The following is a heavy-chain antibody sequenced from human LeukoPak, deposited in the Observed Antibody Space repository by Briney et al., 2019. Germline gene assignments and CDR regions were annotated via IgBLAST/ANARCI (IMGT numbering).Heavy chain of an antibody. CDR1: GFTFSSYW. J-gene: IGHJ6*02. CDR2: IKQDGSEE. CDR3: ARGIAVAGRRRYYYGMDV. D-gene: IGHD6-19*01. V-gene: IGHV3-7*01. Sequence: PGGSLRLSCAASGFTFSSYWMSWVRQAPGKGLEWVANIKQDGSEEYYVDSVKGRFTISRDNAKNSLYLQMNSLRAEDTAVYYCARGIAVAGRRRYYYGMDVWGQGTTVTVSS.